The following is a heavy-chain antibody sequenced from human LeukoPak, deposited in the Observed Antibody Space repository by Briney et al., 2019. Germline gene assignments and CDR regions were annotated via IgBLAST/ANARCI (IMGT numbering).Heavy chain of an antibody. J-gene: IGHJ2*01. D-gene: IGHD6-19*01. V-gene: IGHV4-34*01. CDR2: INHSGST. Sequence: SETLSLTCAVYGGSFSGYYWSWIRQPPGKGLEWIGEINHSGSTNYNPSLKSRVTISVDTSKNQFSLKLSSVTAADTAVYYCARPGYSSGWYDWYFDLWGRGTLVTVSS. CDR1: GGSFSGYY. CDR3: ARPGYSSGWYDWYFDL.